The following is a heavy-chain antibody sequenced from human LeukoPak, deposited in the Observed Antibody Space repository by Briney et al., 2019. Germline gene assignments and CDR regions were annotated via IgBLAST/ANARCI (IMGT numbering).Heavy chain of an antibody. V-gene: IGHV3-21*01. Sequence: GGSLRLSCAASGFTFSSYSMNWVRQAPGPGLEWASSISSSSSYIYYADSVKGRFTISRDNAKNSLYLQMNSLRAEDTAVYYCAANNWNVDYWGQGTLVTVSS. CDR1: GFTFSSYS. J-gene: IGHJ4*02. D-gene: IGHD1-1*01. CDR3: AANNWNVDY. CDR2: ISSSSSYI.